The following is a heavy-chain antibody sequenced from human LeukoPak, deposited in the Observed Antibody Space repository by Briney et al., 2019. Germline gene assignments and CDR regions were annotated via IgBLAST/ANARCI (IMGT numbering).Heavy chain of an antibody. CDR2: IYYSGST. J-gene: IGHJ4*02. CDR3: ARATYCGGDCYPFDY. D-gene: IGHD2-21*02. V-gene: IGHV4-31*03. Sequence: SETLSLTCTVSGGSISSGGYYWSWIRQHPGKGLEWIGYIYYSGSTYYNPSLKSRVTISVDRSKNQFSLKLSSVTAADTAVYYCARATYCGGDCYPFDYWGQGTLVTVSS. CDR1: GGSISSGGYY.